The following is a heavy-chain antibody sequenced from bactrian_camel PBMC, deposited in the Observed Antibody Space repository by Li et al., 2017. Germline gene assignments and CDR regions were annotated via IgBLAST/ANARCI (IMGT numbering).Heavy chain of an antibody. J-gene: IGHJ4*01. CDR1: GFTFSNFW. Sequence: LVESGGGLVQPGGSLRLSCAASGFTFSNFWMYWVRQAPGKGLEWVSAINSGGGTTYYADSVWGRFTISRDNAKNTVYLLMNSLKPEDTAVYYCVRSRVGYECWSGSECFAPSTDDYWGQGTQVTVS. CDR2: INSGGGTT. CDR3: VRSRVGYECWSGSECFAPSTDDY. V-gene: IGHV3S25*01. D-gene: IGHD3*01.